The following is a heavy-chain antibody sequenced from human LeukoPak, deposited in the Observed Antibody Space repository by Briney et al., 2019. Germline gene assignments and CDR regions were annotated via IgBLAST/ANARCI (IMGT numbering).Heavy chain of an antibody. CDR3: SRGISGYGMDV. J-gene: IGHJ6*02. V-gene: IGHV3-73*01. Sequence: GGSLRLSCAASGFTFSGSGMHWVHQASGKGLEWIGRIRTKVNSYATAYAASVKGRFTISRDDSKNTAYLQMDSLKTEDAAVYYCSRGISGYGMDVWGQGTTVTVSS. D-gene: IGHD6-13*01. CDR2: IRTKVNSYAT. CDR1: GFTFSGSG.